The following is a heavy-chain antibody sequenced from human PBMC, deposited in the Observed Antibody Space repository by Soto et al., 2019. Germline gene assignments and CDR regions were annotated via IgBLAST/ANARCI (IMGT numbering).Heavy chain of an antibody. CDR1: GFTFSGFG. Sequence: QVQLVESGGGVVQPGTSLRLSCEASGFTFSGFGMHWVRQAPGKGLEWVAVIWYDRSKKYYADCVKGRFTISRDNSKNALYLQMNSLRAEDTAVYYCARGRGGSYGGNSAHFDIWGQGTLVTVSS. D-gene: IGHD4-17*01. CDR3: ARGRGGSYGGNSAHFDI. CDR2: IWYDRSKK. V-gene: IGHV3-33*01. J-gene: IGHJ3*02.